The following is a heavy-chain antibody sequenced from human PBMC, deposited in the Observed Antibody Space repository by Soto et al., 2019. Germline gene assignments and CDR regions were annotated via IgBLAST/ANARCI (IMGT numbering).Heavy chain of an antibody. V-gene: IGHV5-51*01. Sequence: PGESLKISCKGFGYSFTNYWIGWVRQMPGEGLEWMGIISPDDSDTTYSPSFQGQVTISADKSINTAYLQWNSLKASDTAIYYCGGPNCGGQKNYLDSRGRGTLARVSA. CDR2: ISPDDSDT. CDR1: GYSFTNYW. D-gene: IGHD2-21*01. CDR3: GGPNCGGQKNYLDS. J-gene: IGHJ4*02.